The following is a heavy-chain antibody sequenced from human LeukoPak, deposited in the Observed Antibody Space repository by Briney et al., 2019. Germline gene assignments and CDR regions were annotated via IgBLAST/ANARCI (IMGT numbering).Heavy chain of an antibody. CDR1: GGSISSSSYY. D-gene: IGHD6-19*01. CDR3: ARDRTTVAGTYYYYYMDV. J-gene: IGHJ6*03. Sequence: SETLSLTCTVSGGSISSSSYYWGWIRQPPGKGLEWIGSIYYSGSTYYNPSLKSRVTISVDTSKNQFSLKLSSVTAADTAVYYCARDRTTVAGTYYYYYMDVWGKGTTVTISS. V-gene: IGHV4-39*07. CDR2: IYYSGST.